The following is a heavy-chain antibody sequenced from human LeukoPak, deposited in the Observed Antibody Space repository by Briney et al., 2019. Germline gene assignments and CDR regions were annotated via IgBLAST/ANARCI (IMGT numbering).Heavy chain of an antibody. CDR2: IKSDGST. Sequence: HTGGSLRLSCAASGFTFSSYEMNWVRQAPGKGLVWVSRIKSDGSTNYADSVKGRFTISRDNAKNTLSLQMNSLRAEDTGVYYCARAPSEIGGYYPEYFRHWGQGTLVTVSS. CDR1: GFTFSSYE. V-gene: IGHV3-74*01. J-gene: IGHJ1*01. D-gene: IGHD3-22*01. CDR3: ARAPSEIGGYYPEYFRH.